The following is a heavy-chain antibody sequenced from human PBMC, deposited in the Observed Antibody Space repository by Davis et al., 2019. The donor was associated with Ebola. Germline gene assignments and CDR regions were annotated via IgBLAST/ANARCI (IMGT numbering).Heavy chain of an antibody. CDR2: IYHSGST. Sequence: PSETLSLTCTVSGYSISSGYYWGWIRQPPGKGLEWIGSIYHSGSTYYNPSLKSRVTISVDTSKNQFSLKLSSVTAADTAVYYCARDQKRGYSYGLIFDYWGQGTLVTVSS. CDR3: ARDQKRGYSYGLIFDY. CDR1: GYSISSGYY. J-gene: IGHJ4*02. V-gene: IGHV4-38-2*02. D-gene: IGHD5-18*01.